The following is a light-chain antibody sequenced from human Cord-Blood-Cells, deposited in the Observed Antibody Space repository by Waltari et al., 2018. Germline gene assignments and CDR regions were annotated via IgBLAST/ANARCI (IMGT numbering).Light chain of an antibody. V-gene: IGKV1-27*01. J-gene: IGKJ1*01. Sequence: DIPRTQSPSSLSASVGDRVTITCRASQGISNYLSWYQQKPGKVPKLLIYVASTFQSVVPYRVSGSVAGTDFTLTISSLQTEDVATYYSQKYNSAPRTFGQGTKVEIK. CDR1: QGISNY. CDR2: VAS. CDR3: QKYNSAPRT.